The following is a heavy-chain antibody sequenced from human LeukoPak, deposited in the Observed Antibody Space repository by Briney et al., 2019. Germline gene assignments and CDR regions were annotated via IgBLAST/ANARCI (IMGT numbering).Heavy chain of an antibody. J-gene: IGHJ4*02. Sequence: KPSETLSLTCAVYGGSFSGYYWCWIRQAPGKGLEWIGEINHSGSTNYNPSLKSRVTISVDTSKNQFSLKLSSVTAADTAVYYCARSRRETYCSSTSCAKYYFDYWGQGTLVTVSS. CDR2: INHSGST. CDR3: ARSRRETYCSSTSCAKYYFDY. CDR1: GGSFSGYY. V-gene: IGHV4-34*01. D-gene: IGHD2-2*01.